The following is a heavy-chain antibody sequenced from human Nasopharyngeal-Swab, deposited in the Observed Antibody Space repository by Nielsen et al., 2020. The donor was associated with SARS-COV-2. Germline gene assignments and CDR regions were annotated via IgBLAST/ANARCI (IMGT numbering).Heavy chain of an antibody. CDR1: GFTFSDYY. V-gene: IGHV3-11*03. D-gene: IGHD5-24*01. CDR3: AGGDGFPEGDY. Sequence: GGSLRLSCAASGFTFSDYYMSWIRQAPGKGLEWVSYISSSSYTNYADSVKGRFTISRDNAKNSLYLQMNSLRAEDTAVYYCAGGDGFPEGDYWGQGTLVTASS. CDR2: ISSSSYT. J-gene: IGHJ4*02.